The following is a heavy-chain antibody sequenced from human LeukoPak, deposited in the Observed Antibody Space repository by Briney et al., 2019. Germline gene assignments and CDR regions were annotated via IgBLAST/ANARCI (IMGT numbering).Heavy chain of an antibody. D-gene: IGHD5-18*01. Sequence: SQTLSLTCAISGDSVSGNSATWNWIRQSPLRGLEWLGRTYYRSKWYNDYAVSVKSRMIINPDTSKNQFPLQLNSVTPEDTAVYYCARAGSYGYYWYFDLWGRGTLVTVSS. J-gene: IGHJ2*01. CDR1: GDSVSGNSAT. V-gene: IGHV6-1*01. CDR3: ARAGSYGYYWYFDL. CDR2: TYYRSKWYN.